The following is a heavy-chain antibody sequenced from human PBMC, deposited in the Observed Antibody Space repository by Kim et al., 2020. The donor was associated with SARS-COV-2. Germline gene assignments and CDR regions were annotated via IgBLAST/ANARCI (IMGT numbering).Heavy chain of an antibody. J-gene: IGHJ4*02. CDR2: INAGNGNT. Sequence: ASVKVSCKASGYTFTSYAMHWVRQAPGQRLEWMGWINAGNGNTKYSQKFQGRVTITRDTSASTAYMELSSLRSEDTAVYYCARESDYVLLWFGESKHNGGFDYWGQGTLVTVSS. CDR3: ARESDYVLLWFGESKHNGGFDY. V-gene: IGHV1-3*01. D-gene: IGHD3-10*01. CDR1: GYTFTSYA.